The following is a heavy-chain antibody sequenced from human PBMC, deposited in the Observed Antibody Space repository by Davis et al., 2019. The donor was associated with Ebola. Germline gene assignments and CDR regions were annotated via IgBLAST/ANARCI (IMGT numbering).Heavy chain of an antibody. J-gene: IGHJ6*02. D-gene: IGHD3-10*01. V-gene: IGHV3-7*01. CDR2: IKQDGSEK. CDR1: GFTFSSYW. CDR3: ARDRELLWFGATPDYYYYYGMDV. Sequence: GESLKISCAASGFTFSSYWMSWVRQAPGKGLEWVANIKQDGSEKYYVDSVKGRFTISRDNAKNSLYLQMNSLRAEDTAVYYCARDRELLWFGATPDYYYYYGMDVWGQGTTVTVSS.